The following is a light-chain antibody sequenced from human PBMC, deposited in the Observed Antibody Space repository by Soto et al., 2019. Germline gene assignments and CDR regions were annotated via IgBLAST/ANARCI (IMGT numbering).Light chain of an antibody. Sequence: QSVLTQPASVSGSPGQSITISCSGTSSDIGAYDHVAWFQQFPGKTPKLVIYSVSNRPSGVSYRFSGSKSGNKASLTISGLQADDEADYYCISYTVSRSYVFGPGTKVTVL. CDR1: SSDIGAYDH. CDR3: ISYTVSRSYV. V-gene: IGLV2-14*01. CDR2: SVS. J-gene: IGLJ1*01.